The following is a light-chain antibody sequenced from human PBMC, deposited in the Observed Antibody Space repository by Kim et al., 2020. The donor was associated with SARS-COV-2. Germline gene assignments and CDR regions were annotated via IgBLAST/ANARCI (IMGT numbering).Light chain of an antibody. CDR2: DAS. V-gene: IGKV1-33*01. CDR1: QDISNY. Sequence: SVGDRVPITCQASQDISNYLNWYQQKPGKAPKLLIYDASNLETGVPSRFSGSGSGTDFTFTISSLQPEDIATYYCQQYDNLPIFTFGPGTKVDIK. CDR3: QQYDNLPIFT. J-gene: IGKJ3*01.